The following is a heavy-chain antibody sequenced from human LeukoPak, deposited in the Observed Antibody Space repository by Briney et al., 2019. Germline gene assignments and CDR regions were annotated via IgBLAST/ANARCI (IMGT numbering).Heavy chain of an antibody. V-gene: IGHV3-11*04. Sequence: GGSLRLSCAASGFTFSDYYMSWIRQAPGKGLEWVSYISSSGSTIYYADSVKGRFTISRDNAKNSLYLQMNSLRAEDTAVYYCARPRNYGSGPLYYYYYMDVWGKGTTVTVSS. D-gene: IGHD3-10*01. CDR3: ARPRNYGSGPLYYYYYMDV. J-gene: IGHJ6*03. CDR2: ISSSGSTI. CDR1: GFTFSDYY.